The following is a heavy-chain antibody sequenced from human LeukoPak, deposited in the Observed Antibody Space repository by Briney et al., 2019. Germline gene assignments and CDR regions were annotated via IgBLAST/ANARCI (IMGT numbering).Heavy chain of an antibody. CDR3: ARDRQAGSYYFDY. CDR2: ISSSGSTT. J-gene: IGHJ4*02. CDR1: GFTFSDYY. V-gene: IGHV3-11*01. D-gene: IGHD3-10*01. Sequence: GGSLRLSCAASGFTFSDYYMSWIRQAPGKGLEWVSYISSSGSTTYYADSVKGRFTISRDNAKNSLYLQMNSLRAEDTAVYYCARDRQAGSYYFDYWGQGTLVTVSS.